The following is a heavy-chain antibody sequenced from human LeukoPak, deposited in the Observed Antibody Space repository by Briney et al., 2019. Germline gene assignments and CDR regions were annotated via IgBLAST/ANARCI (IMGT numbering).Heavy chain of an antibody. CDR1: GGSFSGYY. D-gene: IGHD6-13*01. Sequence: SETLSLTCAVYGGSFSGYYWSWIRQPPGKGLEWIGEINHSGSTNYNPSLKSRVTISVDTSKNQFSLKLSSVTAADTAVYYCARWVFYSSSWYYWYFDLWGRGTLVTVSS. CDR3: ARWVFYSSSWYYWYFDL. V-gene: IGHV4-34*01. CDR2: INHSGST. J-gene: IGHJ2*01.